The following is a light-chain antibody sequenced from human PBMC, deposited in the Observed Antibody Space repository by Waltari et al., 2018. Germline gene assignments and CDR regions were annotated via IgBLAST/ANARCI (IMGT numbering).Light chain of an antibody. V-gene: IGLV2-14*03. CDR1: SSDVGTYKY. CDR3: ASYSSISSYVV. Sequence: QSALTQPASVSGSPGQSITISCTGTSSDVGTYKYVSWYQHRPGTAPKDIFYDVNKRPPGVSNAFSGSKSGNTPALTSSGLQAEDEANYACASYSSISSYVVFGGGTKLTVL. CDR2: DVN. J-gene: IGLJ2*01.